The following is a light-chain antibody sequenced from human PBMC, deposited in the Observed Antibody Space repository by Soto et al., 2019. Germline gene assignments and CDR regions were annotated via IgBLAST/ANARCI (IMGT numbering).Light chain of an antibody. V-gene: IGKV3D-15*01. CDR3: QKYNDWPPIT. CDR1: QSVSNN. CDR2: GVS. Sequence: EIVMKKSPATLSVSPGERSPLSCRARQSVSNNWLAWYQQKPGQAPRLLIYGVSTRAPGIPDRFSGSGSGTEFTPTISSLQSEDLAIYYCQKYNDWPPITVGNGTRLAI. J-gene: IGKJ5*01.